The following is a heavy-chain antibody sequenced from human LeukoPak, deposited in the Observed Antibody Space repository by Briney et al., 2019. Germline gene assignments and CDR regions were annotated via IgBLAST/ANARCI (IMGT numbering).Heavy chain of an antibody. Sequence: GGSLRLSCAASGFTFSNYSMNWVRQAPGKGLEWVSSISTRSSYIYYADSVKGRFTISRDNAKNSLYLQMNSLRAEDTAVYYCARGRGWGIYSNWFDPWGQGTRVTVSS. CDR3: ARGRGWGIYSNWFDP. CDR2: ISTRSSYI. CDR1: GFTFSNYS. D-gene: IGHD3-10*01. V-gene: IGHV3-21*01. J-gene: IGHJ5*02.